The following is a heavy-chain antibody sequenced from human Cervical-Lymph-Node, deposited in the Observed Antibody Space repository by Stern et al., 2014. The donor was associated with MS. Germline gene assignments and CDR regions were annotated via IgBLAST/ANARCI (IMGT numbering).Heavy chain of an antibody. D-gene: IGHD6-19*01. J-gene: IGHJ6*02. CDR1: GYTFTNYS. CDR3: AREVAGHRLGMMDV. CDR2: INPSGGST. V-gene: IGHV1-46*01. Sequence: VQLVQSGAAVKKPGASVKLSCKASGYTFTNYSMHWVRQAPRQGLEWIGLINPSGGSTSYAQKLQGRVTMTRDTSTSTVYMELSSLRSEDTAVYYCAREVAGHRLGMMDVWGQGTTVTVSS.